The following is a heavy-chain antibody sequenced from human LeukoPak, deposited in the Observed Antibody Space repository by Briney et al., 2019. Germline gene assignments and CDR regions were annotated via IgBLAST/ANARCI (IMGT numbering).Heavy chain of an antibody. J-gene: IGHJ5*02. CDR1: GGTFSSYA. V-gene: IGHV1-69*13. D-gene: IGHD3-3*01. CDR3: ARDRITILGVARYNWFDP. Sequence: ASVKVSCKASGGTFSSYAISWVRQAPGQGLEWMGGIIPIFGTANYAQKFQGRVTITADESTSTAYMELSSLRSEDTAVYYCARDRITILGVARYNWFDPWGQGTLVTVSS. CDR2: IIPIFGTA.